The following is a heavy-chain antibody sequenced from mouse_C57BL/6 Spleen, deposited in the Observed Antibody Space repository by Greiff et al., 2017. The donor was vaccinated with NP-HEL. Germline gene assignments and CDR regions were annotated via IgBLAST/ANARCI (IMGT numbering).Heavy chain of an antibody. CDR1: GYTFTSYW. D-gene: IGHD3-1*01. V-gene: IGHV1-59*01. CDR2: IDPSDSYT. Sequence: QVHVKQPGAELVRPGTSVKLSCKASGYTFTSYWMHWVKQRPGQGLEWIGVIDPSDSYTNYNQKFKGKATLTVDTSSSTAYMQLSSLTSEDSAVYYFARSGAYYAMDYWGQGTSVTVSS. CDR3: ARSGAYYAMDY. J-gene: IGHJ4*01.